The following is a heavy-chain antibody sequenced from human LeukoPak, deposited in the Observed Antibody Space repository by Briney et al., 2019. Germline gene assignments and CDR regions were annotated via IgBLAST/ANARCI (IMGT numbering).Heavy chain of an antibody. D-gene: IGHD5-12*01. J-gene: IGHJ4*02. CDR3: ARVPYSGYHFDY. Sequence: PSQTLSLTCAVSGGSISSGGYSWSWIRQPPGKALEWLALIDWDDDKYYSTSLKTRLTISKDTSKNQVVLTMTNMDPVDTATYYCARVPYSGYHFDYWGQGTLVTVSS. CDR1: GGSISSGGYS. CDR2: IDWDDDK. V-gene: IGHV2-70*01.